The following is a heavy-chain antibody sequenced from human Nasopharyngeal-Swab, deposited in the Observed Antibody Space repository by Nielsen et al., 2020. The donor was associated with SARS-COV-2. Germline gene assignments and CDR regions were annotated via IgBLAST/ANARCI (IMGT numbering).Heavy chain of an antibody. CDR3: ARSLYYYYDSSGYSL. CDR2: IKQDGSEK. V-gene: IGHV3-7*01. J-gene: IGHJ4*02. CDR1: GFTFSSYW. D-gene: IGHD3-22*01. Sequence: GESLKISCAASGFTFSSYWVSWVRQAPGKGLEWVANIKQDGSEKYYVDSVKGRFTISRDNAKNSLYLQMNSLRAEDTAVYYCARSLYYYYDSSGYSLWGQGTLVTVSS.